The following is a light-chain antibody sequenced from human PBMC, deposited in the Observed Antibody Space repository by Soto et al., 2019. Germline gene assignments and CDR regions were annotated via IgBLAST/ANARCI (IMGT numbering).Light chain of an antibody. Sequence: QPVLTQPASVSGSPGQSITISCTGTSSDVGGYNYVSWYQQHPGKAPKVMIYDVTNRPSDVSNRFSGSKSGNTASLTISGLQGEDEADYYCSSFASGDTIIFGGGTKLTVL. CDR2: DVT. CDR3: SSFASGDTII. V-gene: IGLV2-14*03. CDR1: SSDVGGYNY. J-gene: IGLJ2*01.